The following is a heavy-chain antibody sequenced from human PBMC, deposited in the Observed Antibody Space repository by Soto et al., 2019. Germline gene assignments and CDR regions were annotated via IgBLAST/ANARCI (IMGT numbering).Heavy chain of an antibody. CDR2: ISGGGVNT. J-gene: IGHJ4*02. Sequence: GGSLRLACAASGFSFSSYAMSWVRQAPGKGLEWVSAISGGGVNTYYADSVKGRFTISRDNSRNTLYLQMDSLRAEDTAVYYCAKKALTSSCTYFDYWGQGTLVTVSS. CDR3: AKKALTSSCTYFDY. V-gene: IGHV3-23*01. D-gene: IGHD3-10*01. CDR1: GFSFSSYA.